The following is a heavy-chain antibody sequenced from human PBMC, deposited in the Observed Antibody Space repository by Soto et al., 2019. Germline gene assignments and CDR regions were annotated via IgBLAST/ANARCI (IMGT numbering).Heavy chain of an antibody. D-gene: IGHD6-6*01. CDR1: GVNLSSHS. CDR3: ARHEYASSSGASDV. V-gene: IGHV3-21*01. CDR2: ITSTGSFI. Sequence: ESGGGLVKPGGSLRLSCAASGVNLSSHSMNWVRQAPGKGLEWVSCITSTGSFIYFADSVTGRFTISRDHAKNSLYLQMNSLRVEDTAVYYCARHEYASSSGASDVWGQGTMVTVSS. J-gene: IGHJ3*01.